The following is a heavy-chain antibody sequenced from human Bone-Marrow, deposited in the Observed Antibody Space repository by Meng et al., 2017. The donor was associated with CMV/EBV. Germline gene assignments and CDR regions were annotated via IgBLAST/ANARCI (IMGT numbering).Heavy chain of an antibody. Sequence: GGSLRLSCAASGFTFRSYSLTWVRQAPGKGLEWVACMTSCSKNIHHADSLKGRFTISRDNAKNSLYLQMNSLRAEDTAVYYCAREVRVVPAPRYYYYYGMDVWGQGTTVTVSS. V-gene: IGHV3-21*01. CDR3: AREVRVVPAPRYYYYYGMDV. CDR1: GFTFRSYS. D-gene: IGHD2-2*01. CDR2: MTSCSKNI. J-gene: IGHJ6*02.